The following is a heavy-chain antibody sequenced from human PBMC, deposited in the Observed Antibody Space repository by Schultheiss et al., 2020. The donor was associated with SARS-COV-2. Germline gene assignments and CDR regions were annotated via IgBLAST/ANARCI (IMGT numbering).Heavy chain of an antibody. D-gene: IGHD3-10*01. CDR2: ISGSSVTT. CDR1: GFTFSSYA. J-gene: IGHJ4*02. Sequence: GGSLRLSCAASGFTFSSYAMTWVRQAPGKGLEWVSVISGSSVTTYYADSVKGRFTISRDNSKNTLYLQMNSLRAEDTAVYYCARDSYYYGSGNESLGYWGQGTLVTVSS. V-gene: IGHV3-23*01. CDR3: ARDSYYYGSGNESLGY.